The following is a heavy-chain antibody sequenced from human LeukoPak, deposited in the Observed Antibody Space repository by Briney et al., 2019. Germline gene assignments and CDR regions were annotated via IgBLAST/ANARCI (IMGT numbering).Heavy chain of an antibody. Sequence: SETLSLTCAVYGGSFSGYYWSWIRQPPGEGLEWIGEINHSGSTNYNPSLKSRVTISVDTSKNQFSLKLSSVTAADTAVYYCARVGRINTMVRGVKRGNFDYWGQGNLVTVSS. J-gene: IGHJ4*02. D-gene: IGHD3-10*01. CDR2: INHSGST. V-gene: IGHV4-34*01. CDR3: ARVGRINTMVRGVKRGNFDY. CDR1: GGSFSGYY.